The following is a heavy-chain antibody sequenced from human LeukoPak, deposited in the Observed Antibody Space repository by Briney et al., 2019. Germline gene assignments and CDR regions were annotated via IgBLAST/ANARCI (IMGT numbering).Heavy chain of an antibody. CDR2: IRYDGSNK. V-gene: IGHV3-30*02. Sequence: GGSLGLSCAASGFTFSSYGMHWVRQAPGKGLEWVAFIRYDGSNKYYADSVKGRFTISRDNSKNTLYLQMNSLRAEDTAVYYCAKDPLYPVAGPPRYYGMDVWGQGTTVTVSS. J-gene: IGHJ6*02. CDR1: GFTFSSYG. D-gene: IGHD6-19*01. CDR3: AKDPLYPVAGPPRYYGMDV.